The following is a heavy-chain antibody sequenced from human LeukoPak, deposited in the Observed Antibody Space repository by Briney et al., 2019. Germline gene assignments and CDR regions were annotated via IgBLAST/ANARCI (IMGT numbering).Heavy chain of an antibody. CDR3: AKLKGAAALLGFYI. V-gene: IGHV3-23*01. Sequence: GGSLRLSCAASGFTISNYAMSWVRQAPGKGLEWVSGISDSGGDTYYADSVKGRFTISRDNSKDTLYLQMNSLRADDTAVYYCAKLKGAAALLGFYIWGQGTTVTVSS. J-gene: IGHJ3*02. D-gene: IGHD1-26*01. CDR2: ISDSGGDT. CDR1: GFTISNYA.